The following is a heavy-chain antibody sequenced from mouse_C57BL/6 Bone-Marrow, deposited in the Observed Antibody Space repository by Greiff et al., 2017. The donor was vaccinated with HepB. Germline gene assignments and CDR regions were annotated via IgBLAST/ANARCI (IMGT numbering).Heavy chain of an antibody. D-gene: IGHD1-1*01. J-gene: IGHJ4*01. CDR2: IDPSDSET. Sequence: QVQLQQPGAELVRPGSSVKLSCKASGYTFTSYWMHWVKQRPIQGLEWIGNIDPSDSETHYNQKFKDKATLTVDKSSSTAYMQLSSLTSEDSAVYYCAPTRYYGSSPYAMDYWGQGTSVTVSS. CDR3: APTRYYGSSPYAMDY. CDR1: GYTFTSYW. V-gene: IGHV1-52*01.